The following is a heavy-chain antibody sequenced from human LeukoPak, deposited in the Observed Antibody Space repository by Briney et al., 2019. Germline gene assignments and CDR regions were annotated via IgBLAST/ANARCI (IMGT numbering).Heavy chain of an antibody. V-gene: IGHV1-18*01. CDR2: IGAYNGNT. J-gene: IGHJ4*02. CDR1: GYTFTSYG. CDR3: ARDQASSGWYTGVFDY. D-gene: IGHD6-19*01. Sequence: ASVKVSCKASGYTFTSYGISWVRQAPGQGLEWMGWIGAYNGNTNYAQKLQGRVTMTTDTSTSTAYMELRSLRSDDTAVYYCARDQASSGWYTGVFDYWGQGTLVTVSS.